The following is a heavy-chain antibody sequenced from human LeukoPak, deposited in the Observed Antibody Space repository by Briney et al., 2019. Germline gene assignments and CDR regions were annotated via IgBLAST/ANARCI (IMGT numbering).Heavy chain of an antibody. J-gene: IGHJ4*02. Sequence: GGSLRLSCAASGFTVSSNYMSWVRQAPGKGLEWVSVIYSGGSTYYADSVKGRFTISRDNSKNSLYLQMNSLRAEDTAVYHCARDLVVEMATAAEDFWGQGTLVTVSS. D-gene: IGHD5-24*01. CDR2: IYSGGST. V-gene: IGHV3-53*01. CDR1: GFTVSSNY. CDR3: ARDLVVEMATAAEDF.